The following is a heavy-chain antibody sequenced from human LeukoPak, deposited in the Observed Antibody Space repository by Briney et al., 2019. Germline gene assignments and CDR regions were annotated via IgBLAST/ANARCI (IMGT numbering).Heavy chain of an antibody. Sequence: PGRSLRLSCAASRFTFSTYAMHWVRRAPGKGLEWVAGISNDGTNEDHADSVKGRFTISRDNSKNTLYLQMNSLRAEDTAIYYCARDRIAVAGMGAFQHWGQGTLGTGSA. V-gene: IGHV3-30-3*01. CDR2: ISNDGTNE. CDR1: RFTFSTYA. D-gene: IGHD6-19*01. CDR3: ARDRIAVAGMGAFQH. J-gene: IGHJ1*01.